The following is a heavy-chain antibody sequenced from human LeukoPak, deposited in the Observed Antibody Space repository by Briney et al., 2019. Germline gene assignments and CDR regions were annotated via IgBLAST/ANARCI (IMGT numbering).Heavy chain of an antibody. J-gene: IGHJ6*02. CDR3: ARDDVVPAAKIGYYYYGMDV. D-gene: IGHD2-2*01. CDR1: GFTFSSYW. V-gene: IGHV3-7*03. CDR2: IKQDGSEK. Sequence: PGGSLGLSCAASGFTFSSYWMSWVRQAPGKGLEWVANIKQDGSEKYYVDSVKGRFTISRDNAKNSLYLQMNSLRAEDTAVYYCARDDVVPAAKIGYYYYGMDVWGQGTTVTVSS.